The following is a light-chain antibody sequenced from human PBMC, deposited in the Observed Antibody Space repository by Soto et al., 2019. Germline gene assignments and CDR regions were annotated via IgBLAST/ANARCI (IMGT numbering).Light chain of an antibody. CDR2: DNN. V-gene: IGLV1-44*01. J-gene: IGLJ2*01. CDR1: SSNIGSNT. CDR3: AAWDGSLNVVV. Sequence: QSVLTQPPSASGTPGQRVTISCYGSSSNIGSNTVNWYQQLPGTAPKLLIYDNNQRPSGVPDRFSGSKSGTSASLAISGLQSEDEADYYCAAWDGSLNVVVFGGGTKRTVL.